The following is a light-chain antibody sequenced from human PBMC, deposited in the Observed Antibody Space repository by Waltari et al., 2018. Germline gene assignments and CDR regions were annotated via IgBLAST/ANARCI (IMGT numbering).Light chain of an antibody. V-gene: IGKV3-20*01. J-gene: IGKJ1*01. CDR2: GAS. CDR3: QQYGSSLTWT. Sequence: IVLTQSPGTLSLSPGXXATLSXRASPSVGSSYLAWYQQKPGQAPRLLIYGASSRATGIPDRFSGSGSGTDFTLTISRLEPEDFAVYYCQQYGSSLTWTFGQGTKVEIK. CDR1: PSVGSSY.